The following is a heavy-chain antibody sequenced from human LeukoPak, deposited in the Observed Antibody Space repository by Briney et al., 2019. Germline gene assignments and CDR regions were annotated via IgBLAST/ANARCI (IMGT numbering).Heavy chain of an antibody. CDR2: ISAYDGNT. CDR3: ARGMGYDSSGAQYYFDY. V-gene: IGHV1-18*01. J-gene: IGHJ4*02. Sequence: GASVKVSCKASGYTFTSYGISWVRQAPGQGLEWMGWISAYDGNTNYAQKLQGRVTMTTDTSTSTAYMELRSLRSDDTAVYYCARGMGYDSSGAQYYFDYWGRGTLVTVSS. D-gene: IGHD3-22*01. CDR1: GYTFTSYG.